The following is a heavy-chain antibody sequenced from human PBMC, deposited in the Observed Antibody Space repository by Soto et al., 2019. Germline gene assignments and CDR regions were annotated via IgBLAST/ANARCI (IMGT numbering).Heavy chain of an antibody. CDR2: SYHSVSS. D-gene: IGHD1-7*01. J-gene: IGHJ4*02. CDR3: AGGPGWNYVSQSGTLEY. V-gene: IGHV4-30-2*06. CDR1: GGSINSAGHS. Sequence: PSETLSLTCTVSGGSINSAGHSCGWVRQSPGKGLEWIGYSYHSVSSYYNPSLQSRVTISVDTSKTQFSLTLTSVTAADTAVYYCAGGPGWNYVSQSGTLEYWGQGTMVTVSS.